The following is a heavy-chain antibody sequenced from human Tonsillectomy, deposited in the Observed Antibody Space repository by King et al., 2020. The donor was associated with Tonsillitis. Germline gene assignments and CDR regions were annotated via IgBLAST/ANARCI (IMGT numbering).Heavy chain of an antibody. J-gene: IGHJ3*02. V-gene: IGHV4-59*01. CDR2: SNYSGST. Sequence: QVQLQESGPGLVKPSETLSLTCTVSGGSISSYYWSWIRQPPGKGLEWIGYSNYSGSTNYNPSLKSRVTITLDTSKNQFNLKLSSVTTADTAVYYCARDNYGGLRAAFDIWGQGTMVTVSS. CDR1: GGSISSYY. CDR3: ARDNYGGLRAAFDI. D-gene: IGHD3-16*01.